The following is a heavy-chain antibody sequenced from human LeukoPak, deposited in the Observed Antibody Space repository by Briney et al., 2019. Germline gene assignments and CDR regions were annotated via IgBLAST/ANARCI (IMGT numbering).Heavy chain of an antibody. V-gene: IGHV3-15*01. CDR2: IKSKTDGGTT. CDR1: GFTFSNAW. Sequence: GGSLRLSCAASGFTFSNAWMSWVRRAPGKGLEWVGRIKSKTDGGTTDYAAPVKGRFTISRDDSKNTLYLQMNSLKTEDTAVYYCTTVLLWFGFRYYWGQGTLVTVSS. D-gene: IGHD3-10*01. CDR3: TTVLLWFGFRYY. J-gene: IGHJ4*02.